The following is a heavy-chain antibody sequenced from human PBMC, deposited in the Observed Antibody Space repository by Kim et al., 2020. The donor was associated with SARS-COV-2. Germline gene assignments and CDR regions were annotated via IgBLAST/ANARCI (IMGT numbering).Heavy chain of an antibody. V-gene: IGHV4-34*01. CDR3: ARGRGSI. Sequence: HVGRPNCTPALKSRVTISVDTSKNRFSLKLSSVTAADTAVYYCARGRGSIWGQGTLVTVSS. J-gene: IGHJ4*02. D-gene: IGHD3-10*01. CDR2: HVGRP.